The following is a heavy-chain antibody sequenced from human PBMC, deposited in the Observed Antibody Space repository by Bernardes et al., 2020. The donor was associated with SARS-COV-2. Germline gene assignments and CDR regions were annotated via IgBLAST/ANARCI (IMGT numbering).Heavy chain of an antibody. CDR3: ARAGQFYFEY. Sequence: GGSLRLSCAASGFSFSTSWVHWVRQTPGKGLVWVSRINSGGSVIDYADSVKGRFTISRDNSKNTLYLQMNSLRAEDTAVYYCARAGQFYFEYWGQGTLVTVSS. J-gene: IGHJ4*02. CDR1: GFSFSTSW. CDR2: INSGGSVI. V-gene: IGHV3-74*01.